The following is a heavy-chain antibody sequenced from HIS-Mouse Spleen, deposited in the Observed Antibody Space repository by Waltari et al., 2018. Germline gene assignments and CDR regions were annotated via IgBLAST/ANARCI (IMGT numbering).Heavy chain of an antibody. J-gene: IGHJ2*01. Sequence: EVQLVESGGGLVQPGGSLRLSCAASGFTFSSYWMSWVGQAPGKGLEWVANIKQNESAKYYVDSVKGRFTISRDNAKNSLYLQMNSLRAEDTAVYYCARESMTGDWVADYWGRGTLVTVSS. CDR3: ARESMTGDWVADY. CDR2: IKQNESAK. CDR1: GFTFSSYW. V-gene: IGHV3-7*01. D-gene: IGHD7-27*01.